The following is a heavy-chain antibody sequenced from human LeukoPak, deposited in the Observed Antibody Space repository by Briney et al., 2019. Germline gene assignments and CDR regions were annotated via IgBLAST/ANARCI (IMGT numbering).Heavy chain of an antibody. Sequence: PSQTLSLTCTVSGGSISSGSYYWSWIRQPAGKGLEWIGRIYTSGSTNYNPSLKSRVTISVDTSKNQFSLKLSSVTAADTAVYYCARDIAAAGNYYYYMDVWGKGTTVTVSS. D-gene: IGHD6-13*01. CDR2: IYTSGST. CDR3: ARDIAAAGNYYYYMDV. CDR1: GGSISSGSYY. J-gene: IGHJ6*03. V-gene: IGHV4-61*02.